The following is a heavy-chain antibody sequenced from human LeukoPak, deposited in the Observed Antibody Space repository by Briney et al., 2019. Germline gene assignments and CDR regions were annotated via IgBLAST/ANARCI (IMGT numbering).Heavy chain of an antibody. V-gene: IGHV3-20*04. CDR1: GFTFDDYG. D-gene: IGHD3-22*01. Sequence: VGSQRLSCAASGFTFDDYGMSWVRQAPGKGLEWVSGINWNGGSTGYADSVKGRFTISRDNAKNSLYLQVNSLRAEDTALYYCARGSSGYYDEHDCWGQGTLVTVSS. CDR3: ARGSSGYYDEHDC. J-gene: IGHJ4*02. CDR2: INWNGGST.